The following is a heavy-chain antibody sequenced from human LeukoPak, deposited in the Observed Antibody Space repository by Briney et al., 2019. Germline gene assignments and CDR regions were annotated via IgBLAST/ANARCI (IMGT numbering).Heavy chain of an antibody. CDR3: ARDLYGSGSYYGY. J-gene: IGHJ4*02. D-gene: IGHD3-10*01. CDR2: ISSSSSTI. V-gene: IGHV3-48*01. CDR1: GFTFSSYS. Sequence: GGSLRLSCAASGFTFSSYSMNWVRQAPGKGLEWVSYISSSSSTIYYADSVKGRFTISRDNAKNSLYLQMNSLRAEDTAVYYCARDLYGSGSYYGYWGQGTLVTVSS.